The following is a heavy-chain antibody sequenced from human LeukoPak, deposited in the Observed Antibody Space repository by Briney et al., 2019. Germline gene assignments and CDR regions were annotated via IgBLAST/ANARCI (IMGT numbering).Heavy chain of an antibody. CDR3: ARHVRGSGDL. V-gene: IGHV3-48*01. J-gene: IGHJ4*02. CDR1: GFTFSTYT. D-gene: IGHD3-22*01. Sequence: GGSLRLSCAASGFTFSTYTMNWVRQAPGKGLEWVSYITSSSSTIYYADSVKGRFTISRDNAKNSLYLQMNSLRAEDTAVYYCARHVRGSGDLWGQGTLVTVSS. CDR2: ITSSSSTI.